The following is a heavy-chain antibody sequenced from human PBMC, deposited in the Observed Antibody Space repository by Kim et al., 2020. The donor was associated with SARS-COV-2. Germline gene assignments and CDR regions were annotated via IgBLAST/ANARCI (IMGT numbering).Heavy chain of an antibody. V-gene: IGHV4-34*01. CDR2: INHSGST. J-gene: IGHJ4*02. CDR1: GGSFSGYY. Sequence: SETLSLTCAVYGGSFSGYYWSWIRQPPGKGLEWIGEINHSGSTNYNPSLKSRVTISVDTSKNQFSLKLSSVTAADTAVYYCARERRRIPFDYWGQGTLVTVSS. D-gene: IGHD2-15*01. CDR3: ARERRRIPFDY.